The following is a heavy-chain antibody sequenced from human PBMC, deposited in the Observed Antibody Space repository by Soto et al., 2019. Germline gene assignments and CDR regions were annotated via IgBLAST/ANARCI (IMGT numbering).Heavy chain of an antibody. J-gene: IGHJ4*02. V-gene: IGHV3-23*01. D-gene: IGHD2-15*01. CDR1: GFTFSSYA. CDR3: AKDLTVVVVAATFDY. CDR2: ISGSGGST. Sequence: EVQLLESGGGLVQPGGSPRLSCAASGFTFSSYAMSWVRQAPGKGLEWVSAISGSGGSTYYADSVKGRFTISRDNSKNTLYLQMNSLRAEDTAVYYCAKDLTVVVVAATFDYWGQGTLVTVSS.